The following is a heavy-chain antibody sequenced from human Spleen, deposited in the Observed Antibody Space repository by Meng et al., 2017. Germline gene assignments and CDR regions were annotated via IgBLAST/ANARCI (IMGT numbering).Heavy chain of an antibody. D-gene: IGHD3-22*01. CDR1: GITFSTYW. CDR2: IKQDGSEK. V-gene: IGHV3-7*01. J-gene: IGHJ4*02. Sequence: GGSLRLSCEASGITFSTYWMSWVRQAPGKGLEWVANIKQDGSEKYYVDSVKGRVTISRDNAKNSLYLQMNSLRAEDTAVYYCARAGGYYDSSAYYYNSWGQGTLVTVSS. CDR3: ARAGGYYDSSAYYYNS.